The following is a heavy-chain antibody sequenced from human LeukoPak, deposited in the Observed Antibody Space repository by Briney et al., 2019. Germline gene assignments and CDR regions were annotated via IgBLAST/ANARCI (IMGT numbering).Heavy chain of an antibody. CDR2: ISSSSSYI. D-gene: IGHD4-17*01. CDR1: GFTFSSYS. V-gene: IGHV3-21*01. J-gene: IGHJ4*02. Sequence: PGGSLRLSCEASGFTFSSYSMNWVRQAPGKGLEWVSSISSSSSYIYYADSVKGRFTISRDNAKNSLYLQMNSLRAEDTAVYYCARAWYGDYEVDDYWGQGTLVTVSS. CDR3: ARAWYGDYEVDDY.